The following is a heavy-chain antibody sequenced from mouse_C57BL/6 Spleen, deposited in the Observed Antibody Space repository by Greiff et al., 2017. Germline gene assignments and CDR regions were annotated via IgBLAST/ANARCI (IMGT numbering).Heavy chain of an antibody. CDR3: ARGDGTPYFDY. CDR1: GYKFTDYY. J-gene: IGHJ2*01. V-gene: IGHV1-19*01. D-gene: IGHD2-3*01. CDR2: INPYNGGT. Sequence: EVQLQQSGPVLVKPGASVKLSCKASGYKFTDYYMNWVKQSHGKCLEWIGVINPYNGGTIYNQKFKGKATLTVDKSSSTAYMELNSLTSEDSAIYYCARGDGTPYFDYWCQGTTLTVSS.